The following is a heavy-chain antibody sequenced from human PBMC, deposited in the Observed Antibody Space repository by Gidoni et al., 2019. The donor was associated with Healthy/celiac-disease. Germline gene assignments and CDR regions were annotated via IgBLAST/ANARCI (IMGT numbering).Heavy chain of an antibody. CDR2: IKSKTDGGTT. J-gene: IGHJ6*02. CDR3: TTDGDYRDYYGMDV. Sequence: DVQLVESGGGLVKPWGSLRLSCAASGFTFSNAWMSWVRQAPGKGLEWVGRIKSKTDGGTTDYAAPVKGRFTISRDDSKNTLYLQMNSLKTEDTAVYYCTTDGDYRDYYGMDVWGQGTTVTVSS. D-gene: IGHD4-4*01. V-gene: IGHV3-15*01. CDR1: GFTFSNAW.